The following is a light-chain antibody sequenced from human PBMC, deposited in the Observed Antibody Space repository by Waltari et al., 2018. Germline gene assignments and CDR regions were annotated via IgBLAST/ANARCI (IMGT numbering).Light chain of an antibody. J-gene: IGKJ4*01. CDR2: KAS. Sequence: DIQMTQSPSTLSASVGARFTITCRASQSISNWLDWYKQKPGKAPKLLIYKASTFESGVPSRFIGSGSWTDFTLTISSLQPDDFATYYCQQYNSYSLLTFGGGTKVEIK. V-gene: IGKV1-5*03. CDR1: QSISNW. CDR3: QQYNSYSLLT.